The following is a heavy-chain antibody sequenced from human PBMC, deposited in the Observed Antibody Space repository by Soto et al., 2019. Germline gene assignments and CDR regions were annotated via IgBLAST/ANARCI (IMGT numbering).Heavy chain of an antibody. J-gene: IGHJ4*02. CDR1: GGSISSYY. D-gene: IGHD6-19*01. V-gene: IGHV4-59*01. CDR2: IYYSGST. CDR3: TRGRSSGWYVGNYFDY. Sequence: QVQLQESGPGLVKPSEILSLTCTVSGGSISSYYWSWIRQPPGKGLEWIGYIYYSGSTNYNPSLKGRVTISVDKSKNQFSLKLSSVTAADTAVYYCTRGRSSGWYVGNYFDYWGQGTLVTVSS.